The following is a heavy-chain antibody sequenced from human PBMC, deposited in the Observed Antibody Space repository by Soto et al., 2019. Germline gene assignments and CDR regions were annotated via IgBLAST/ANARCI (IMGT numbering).Heavy chain of an antibody. J-gene: IGHJ4*02. D-gene: IGHD3-10*01. V-gene: IGHV1-46*01. CDR2: INPSGGST. CDR1: GYTFTSYY. Sequence: ASLKLSCKSSGYTFTSYYIHWVRQAPGQGLEWMGIINPSGGSTSYAQKFQGRVTMTRDTSTSTVYMELSSLRSEDTAVYYCTIWFGEFDYWGQGTLVTVSS. CDR3: TIWFGEFDY.